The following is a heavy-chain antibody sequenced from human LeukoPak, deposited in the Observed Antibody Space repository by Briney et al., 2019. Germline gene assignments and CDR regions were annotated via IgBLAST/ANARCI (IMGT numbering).Heavy chain of an antibody. D-gene: IGHD3-10*01. CDR1: GDSISSYY. J-gene: IGHJ3*02. Sequence: SETLSLTCTVSGDSISSYYWSWIRQPPGKGLEWIGYIYYTGITKYYPSLKSRVTMSVDTSKNQFSLKLTSVTAADTAVYYCARYCSTSGTKAFGIWGQGTMVTVSS. CDR3: ARYCSTSGTKAFGI. V-gene: IGHV4-59*01. CDR2: IYYTGIT.